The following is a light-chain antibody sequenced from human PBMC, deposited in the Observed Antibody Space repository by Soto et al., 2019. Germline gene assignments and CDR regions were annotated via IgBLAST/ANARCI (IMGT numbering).Light chain of an antibody. CDR1: SGDVGGYNF. J-gene: IGLJ1*01. CDR3: CSYRSTSPLDV. V-gene: IGLV2-14*03. CDR2: DVT. Sequence: QSALTQPASVSGSPGQSIAISCTGTSGDVGGYNFVSWYQQYPGKAPKLLIYDVTNRPSGVSDRFSGSKSGNTASLTISGLQADDEADYYCCSYRSTSPLDVFGTGTKVTVL.